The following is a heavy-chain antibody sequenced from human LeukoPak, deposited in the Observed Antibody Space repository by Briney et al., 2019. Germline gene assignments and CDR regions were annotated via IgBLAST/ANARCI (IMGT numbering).Heavy chain of an antibody. CDR1: GFTFSSYA. CDR3: ARAGPSMVRGVIITGIFDY. J-gene: IGHJ4*02. CDR2: ISYDGSNK. Sequence: GRSLRLSCAASGFTFSSYAMHWVRQAPGKGLEWVAAISYDGSNKYYADSVKGRFTISRDNSKNTLYLQMNSLRAEDTAVYYCARAGPSMVRGVIITGIFDYWGQGTLVTVSS. V-gene: IGHV3-30*04. D-gene: IGHD3-10*01.